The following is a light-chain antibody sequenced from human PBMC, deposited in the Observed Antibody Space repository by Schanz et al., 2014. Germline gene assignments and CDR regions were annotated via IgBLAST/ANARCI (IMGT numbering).Light chain of an antibody. V-gene: IGLV2-14*01. Sequence: QSALTQPPSASGSPGQSVTISCTGTSSDVGGYNYVSWYQQHPGKAPKLMIYDVSNRPSGVSNRFSGSKSGNTASMTISGLQAEGETDYYCVSYTSSSTWVFGGGTKLTVL. J-gene: IGLJ3*02. CDR3: VSYTSSSTWV. CDR2: DVS. CDR1: SSDVGGYNY.